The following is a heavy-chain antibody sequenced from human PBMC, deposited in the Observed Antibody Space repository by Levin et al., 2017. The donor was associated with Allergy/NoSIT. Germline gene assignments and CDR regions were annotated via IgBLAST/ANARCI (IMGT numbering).Heavy chain of an antibody. V-gene: IGHV3-74*01. D-gene: IGHD5-18*01. J-gene: IGHJ4*02. CDR1: GFSFNIYW. Sequence: PSETLSLTCVASGFSFNIYWMHWVRQAPGKGLEWVSRINSDGSSTTYADSVKGRFTISRDNAKNTLYLQMNSLRAEDTAVYYCASQTALLFWGQGTPVTVSS. CDR3: ASQTALLF. CDR2: INSDGSST.